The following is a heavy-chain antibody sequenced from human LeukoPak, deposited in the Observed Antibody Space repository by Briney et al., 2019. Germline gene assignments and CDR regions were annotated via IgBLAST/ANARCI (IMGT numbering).Heavy chain of an antibody. CDR2: ISYDGSNK. D-gene: IGHD1-26*01. J-gene: IGHJ4*02. V-gene: IGHV3-30*18. CDR1: GLTFSNYG. CDR3: AKNSGSTAL. Sequence: GRSLRLSCPASGLTFSNYGMHCVRQAPGKGLEWVSVISYDGSNKYYAEYVKGRFTISRDNSKNTLYLQMNSLRAEDTAMYCCAKNSGSTALWGEGTLVTVSS.